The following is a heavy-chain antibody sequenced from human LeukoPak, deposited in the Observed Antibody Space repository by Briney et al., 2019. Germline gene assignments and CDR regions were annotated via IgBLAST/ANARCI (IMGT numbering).Heavy chain of an antibody. J-gene: IGHJ6*03. CDR3: ARDRESRTSKYSYYYYMDV. D-gene: IGHD2-2*01. Sequence: SETLSLTCNVSGDSISSYYWSWIRQPAGKGLEWIGRIYTSGSTNYNPSLKSRVTMSVDTSKNQFSLKVSSVTAADTAVYYCARDRESRTSKYSYYYYMDVWGKGTTVTVSS. CDR1: GDSISSYY. V-gene: IGHV4-4*07. CDR2: IYTSGST.